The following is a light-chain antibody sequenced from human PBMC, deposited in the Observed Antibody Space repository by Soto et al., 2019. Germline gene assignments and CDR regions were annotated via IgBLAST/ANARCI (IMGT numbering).Light chain of an antibody. J-gene: IGLJ2*01. CDR1: SSDVGGYKY. V-gene: IGLV2-14*01. Sequence: QSVLTQPASVSGSPGQSITISCTGSSSDVGGYKYVSWYQQSPGKAPKLMIYEVSNRPSGVSSRFSGSKSGNTASLTISGLQAEDEADYYCFSYTSSTSLVFGGGTKLTVL. CDR2: EVS. CDR3: FSYTSSTSLV.